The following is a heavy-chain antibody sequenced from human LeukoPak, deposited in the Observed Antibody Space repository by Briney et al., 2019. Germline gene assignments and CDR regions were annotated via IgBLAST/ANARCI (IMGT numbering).Heavy chain of an antibody. Sequence: GASVKVSCKASGYTSTSYDINWVRQATGLGPEWMGWMNPNSGNTGYAQKFQGRVTMTRNTSISTAYLELSSLTSEDTAVHYCARGPNKYDGGNSGSAWFDPWGQGSLVPVSS. CDR2: MNPNSGNT. D-gene: IGHD4-23*01. CDR3: ARGPNKYDGGNSGSAWFDP. CDR1: GYTSTSYD. V-gene: IGHV1-8*01. J-gene: IGHJ5*02.